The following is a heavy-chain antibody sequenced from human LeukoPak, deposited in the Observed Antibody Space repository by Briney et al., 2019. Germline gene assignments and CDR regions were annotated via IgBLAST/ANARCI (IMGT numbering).Heavy chain of an antibody. J-gene: IGHJ4*02. V-gene: IGHV4-30-4*01. CDR3: AREHKSYGDYPYYFDS. Sequence: PSQTLSLTCTVSSDSISSGDYDWGWIRQPGGKGLEFIGYINKKGSTFYNPPLKSRVSISIDTSKNQFSLKLTSVTAADTAVYFCAREHKSYGDYPYYFDSWGQGTLVTVSS. D-gene: IGHD4-17*01. CDR2: INKKGST. CDR1: SDSISSGDYD.